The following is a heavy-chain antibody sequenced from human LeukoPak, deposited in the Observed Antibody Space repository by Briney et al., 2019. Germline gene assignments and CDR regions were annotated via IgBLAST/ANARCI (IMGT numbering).Heavy chain of an antibody. V-gene: IGHV3-23*01. CDR2: ISGSGGST. J-gene: IGHJ6*02. CDR1: GFTFSSYA. CDR3: ARAGYSGRHYYYGMDV. D-gene: IGHD5-12*01. Sequence: GGSLRLSCAASGFTFSSYAMSWVRQAPGKGLEWVSAISGSGGSTYYADSVKGRFTISRDNSKNTLYLQMNSLRAEDTAVYYCARAGYSGRHYYYGMDVWGQGTTVTVSS.